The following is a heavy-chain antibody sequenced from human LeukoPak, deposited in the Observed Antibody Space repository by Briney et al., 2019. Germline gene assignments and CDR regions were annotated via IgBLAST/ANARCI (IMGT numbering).Heavy chain of an antibody. J-gene: IGHJ4*02. V-gene: IGHV3-48*03. Sequence: PGRSLRLSCAASGFTFSNYEMNWVRQAPGKGLEWVSYISSSGTTIYYAERRFTISRDNAKNSLYLLMNSLRAEDTAIYYCARGYCSGGSCYGGDYWGQGTLVTVSS. D-gene: IGHD2-15*01. CDR2: ISSSGTTI. CDR3: ARGYCSGGSCYGGDY. CDR1: GFTFSNYE.